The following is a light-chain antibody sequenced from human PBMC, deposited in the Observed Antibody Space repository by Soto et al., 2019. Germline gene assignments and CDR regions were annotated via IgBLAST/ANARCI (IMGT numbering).Light chain of an antibody. J-gene: IGKJ3*01. CDR2: AAS. CDR1: RGLSSW. V-gene: IGKV1-12*01. Sequence: DIQMTQSPSSVSASVGDRVTITCRASRGLSSWLAWYQQKPGKAPKLLIYAASTLQSGVPSRFSGSGSGTDFTLTISCLQSEDFATYYCQQYYSYPRAFGPGTKVDIK. CDR3: QQYYSYPRA.